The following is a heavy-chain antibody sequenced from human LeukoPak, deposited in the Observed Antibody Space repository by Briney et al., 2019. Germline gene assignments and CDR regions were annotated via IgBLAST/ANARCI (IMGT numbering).Heavy chain of an antibody. CDR2: IYYSGST. V-gene: IGHV4-39*01. CDR1: GGSISSSSYY. CDR3: ARREWLVLGPFDY. Sequence: SETLSLTCTVSGGSISSSSYYWGWIRQPPGKGLEWIGSIYYSGSTYYNPSLKSRVTISVDTSKNQFSPKLSSVTAADTAVYYCARREWLVLGPFDYWGQGTLVTVSS. J-gene: IGHJ4*02. D-gene: IGHD6-19*01.